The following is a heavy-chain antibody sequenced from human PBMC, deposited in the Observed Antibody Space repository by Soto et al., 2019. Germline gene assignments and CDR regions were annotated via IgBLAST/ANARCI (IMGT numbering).Heavy chain of an antibody. CDR3: ARHKSGGGFYPFDF. V-gene: IGHV5-10-1*01. J-gene: IGHJ4*02. CDR2: LHPNDSFA. CDR1: GFIFTSYW. D-gene: IGHD2-21*01. Sequence: XESLKISCKASGFIFTSYWLSWVRQMPGKGLEVMGMLHPNDSFANYSQSFRGHVTISPDTSVTTTYLKSSSLKASDTAIYYWARHKSGGGFYPFDFWGQGTLVTVSS.